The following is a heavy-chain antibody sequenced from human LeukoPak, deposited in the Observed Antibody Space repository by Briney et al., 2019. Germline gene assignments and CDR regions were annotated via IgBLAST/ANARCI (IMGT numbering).Heavy chain of an antibody. CDR1: VGSISGYY. CDR2: IYYSGST. J-gene: IGHJ2*01. V-gene: IGHV4-59*01. Sequence: SETLSLTCTVSVGSISGYYWSWIRQPPGKGLEWSGYIYYSGSTNYNPSLKSRVTISVDPSKNQFSLKLSSVTAADTAVYYCARGRYDWYFDLWGRGTLVTVSS. CDR3: ARGRYDWYFDL. D-gene: IGHD1-1*01.